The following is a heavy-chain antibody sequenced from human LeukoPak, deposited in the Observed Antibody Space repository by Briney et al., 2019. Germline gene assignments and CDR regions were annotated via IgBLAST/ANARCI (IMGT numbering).Heavy chain of an antibody. J-gene: IGHJ4*02. CDR3: ARGLGGYCSSTSCYELDY. Sequence: SETLSLTCTVSGGSISSYYWSWIRQPPGKGLEWIGYIYCSGSTNYNPSLKSRVTISVDTSKNQFSLKLSSVTAADTAVYYCARGLGGYCSSTSCYELDYWGQGTLVTVSS. CDR2: IYCSGST. CDR1: GGSISSYY. V-gene: IGHV4-59*01. D-gene: IGHD2-2*03.